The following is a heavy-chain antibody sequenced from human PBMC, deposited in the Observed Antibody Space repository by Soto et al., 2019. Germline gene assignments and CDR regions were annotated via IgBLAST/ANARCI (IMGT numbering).Heavy chain of an antibody. Sequence: EVQLVESGGGLVQPGGSLRLSCAASGFTFSTYSMNWVRQAPGKGLEWVSYISSSESTIYYADSVKGRFTISRDNAKNSLHLQMNSLRDEDTAVYYCVRDSSALTPFDYWGQGTRVTVSS. CDR1: GFTFSTYS. V-gene: IGHV3-48*02. CDR3: VRDSSALTPFDY. J-gene: IGHJ4*02. CDR2: ISSSESTI.